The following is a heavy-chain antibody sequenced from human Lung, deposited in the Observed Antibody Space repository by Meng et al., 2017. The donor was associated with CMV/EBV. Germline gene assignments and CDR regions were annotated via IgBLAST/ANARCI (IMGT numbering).Heavy chain of an antibody. CDR2: IKSDTDGGTT. Sequence: ESXKISXAASGFTFSDAWMTWVRQPPGKGLEWLGRIKSDTDGGTTDYAAPLKGRFTISRDDSKNTLFLQMNSLKTEDTAMYYCTTDTSGGHSYDIWGQGTVVTASS. CDR3: TTDTSGGHSYDI. J-gene: IGHJ3*02. CDR1: GFTFSDAW. D-gene: IGHD1-1*01. V-gene: IGHV3-15*01.